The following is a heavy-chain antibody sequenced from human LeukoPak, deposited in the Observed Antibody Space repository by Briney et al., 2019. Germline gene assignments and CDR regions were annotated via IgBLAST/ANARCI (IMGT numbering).Heavy chain of an antibody. CDR2: ISSNGGST. CDR1: GFTFSFYP. CDR3: AREDDSSLLDY. J-gene: IGHJ4*02. V-gene: IGHV3-64*01. D-gene: IGHD3-22*01. Sequence: GGSLRLSCAASGFTFSFYPMHWVRQAPGKGLEYVSGISSNGGSTYYANSVKGRFTISRDNSKNTPYLQMGSLRAEDMAVYYCAREDDSSLLDYWGQGTLVTVSS.